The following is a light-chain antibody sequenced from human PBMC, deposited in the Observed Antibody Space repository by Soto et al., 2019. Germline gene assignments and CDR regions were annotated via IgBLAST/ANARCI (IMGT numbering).Light chain of an antibody. CDR2: AAS. V-gene: IGKV1-12*01. CDR1: QEISRW. CDR3: QQTKSFPLT. Sequence: DIQMTQSPSSVSASVGDRVTITCRASQEISRWLAWYQQKPGKAPKVLIYAASSLQSGVPSRFSANGSGTDFTLTISGLQPEDVATYYCQQTKSFPLTFGGGTKVEI. J-gene: IGKJ4*01.